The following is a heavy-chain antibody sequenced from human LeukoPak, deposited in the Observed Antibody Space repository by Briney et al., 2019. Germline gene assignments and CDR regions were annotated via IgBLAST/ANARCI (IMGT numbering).Heavy chain of an antibody. J-gene: IGHJ6*02. CDR3: AKSKESYYYGMDV. CDR1: GFTFSSYA. Sequence: GGSLRLSCAASGFTFSSYAMSWVRQAPGKGLEWVSAISGSSDSIYYADSVKGRFTISRDNSKNTLCLQMNSLRAEDTAVYYCAKSKESYYYGMDVWGQGTLVTVSS. CDR2: ISGSSDSI. V-gene: IGHV3-23*01.